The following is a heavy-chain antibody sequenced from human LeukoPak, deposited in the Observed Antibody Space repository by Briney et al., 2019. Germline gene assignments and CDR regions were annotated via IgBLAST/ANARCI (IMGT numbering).Heavy chain of an antibody. J-gene: IGHJ4*02. CDR1: GFTFSRDG. D-gene: IGHD1-26*01. CDR3: ARLSGSFLDY. CDR2: IWYDGSRK. Sequence: GGSLRLSCAASGFTFSRDGMHWVRQAPGKGLEWVALIWYDGSRKYYADSVKGRFTISRDDSKNTLYLQMNSLRAEDMAVYYCARLSGSFLDYWGQGTLVTVSS. V-gene: IGHV3-33*01.